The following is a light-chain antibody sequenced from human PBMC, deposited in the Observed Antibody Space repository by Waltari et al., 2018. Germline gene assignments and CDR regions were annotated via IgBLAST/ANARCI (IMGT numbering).Light chain of an antibody. Sequence: DIQLTQSPSFLSASVGDRVTITCRASQGIDTYLAWYQQSPGQAPNLLIYAASTLQSGIPARFSGSGSGTEFTLTISSLQPEDFATDYCRQLSSYPLTFGGGTKVEIK. CDR3: RQLSSYPLT. CDR2: AAS. J-gene: IGKJ4*01. V-gene: IGKV1-9*01. CDR1: QGIDTY.